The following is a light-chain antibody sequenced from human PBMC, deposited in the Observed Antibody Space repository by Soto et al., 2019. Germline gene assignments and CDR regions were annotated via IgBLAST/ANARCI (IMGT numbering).Light chain of an antibody. V-gene: IGKV4-1*01. CDR3: QQYDTPPWT. J-gene: IGKJ1*01. CDR1: QSVLYSSQSKNY. CDR2: WAS. Sequence: DIVMTQSPDSPAVSLGERATINCKSSQSVLYSSQSKNYLAWYQQKPGQPPKLLIYWASTRESGVPDRFSGSGSGTDFTLTISSLQSEDVAVYYCQQYDTPPWTFGQGTKVEIK.